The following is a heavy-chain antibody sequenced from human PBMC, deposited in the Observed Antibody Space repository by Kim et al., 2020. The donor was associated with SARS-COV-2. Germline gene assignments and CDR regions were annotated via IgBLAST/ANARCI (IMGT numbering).Heavy chain of an antibody. CDR1: GGSISSSY. J-gene: IGHJ6*02. V-gene: IGHV4-59*01. CDR2: IYYTGIT. Sequence: SETLSLTCIVSGGSISSSYWSWIRQPPGKGLEWIGYIYYTGITNYNPSLKSRVIISVDTSKNLFSLNLNSVTAADTAIYYCARDVGVYNLGNYDYYGMDVWGQGTTVTVSS. CDR3: ARDVGVYNLGNYDYYGMDV. D-gene: IGHD7-27*01.